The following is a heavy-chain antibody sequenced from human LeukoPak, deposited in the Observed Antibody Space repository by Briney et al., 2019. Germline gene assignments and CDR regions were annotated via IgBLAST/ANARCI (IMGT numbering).Heavy chain of an antibody. J-gene: IGHJ4*02. CDR3: ARTDGYQLLSTVDY. CDR1: GGTFSSYA. V-gene: IGHV1-69*06. Sequence: GASVKVSCKASGGTFSSYAISWVRQAPGQELEWMGGIIPIFGTANYAQKFQGRVTITADKSTSTAYMELSSLRSEDTAVYYCARTDGYQLLSTVDYWGQGTLVTVSS. CDR2: IIPIFGTA. D-gene: IGHD2-2*01.